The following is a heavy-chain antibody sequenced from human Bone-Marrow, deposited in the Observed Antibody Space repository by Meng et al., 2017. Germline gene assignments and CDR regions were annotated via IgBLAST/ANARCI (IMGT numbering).Heavy chain of an antibody. V-gene: IGHV1-18*01. CDR1: WYTFSSYG. J-gene: IGHJ4*02. CDR3: ARDHSGYDGGFDY. CDR2: ISAYNGNP. D-gene: IGHD5-12*01. Sequence: LVPFGAEGDNLGHLRTFSWKASWYTFSSYGISWVRKAPGQGLEWIGWISAYNGNPNYAQKPHGRVTMNTATSTSTAYMELRSLRSADTAVYYCARDHSGYDGGFDYWGQGTLVTVSS.